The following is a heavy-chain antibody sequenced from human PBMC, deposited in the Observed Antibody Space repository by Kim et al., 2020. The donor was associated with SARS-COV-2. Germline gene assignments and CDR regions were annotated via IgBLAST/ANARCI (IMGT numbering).Heavy chain of an antibody. J-gene: IGHJ6*02. D-gene: IGHD3-3*01. CDR3: ATAASIFWSGAAMDV. V-gene: IGHV1-24*01. CDR1: GYTLTELS. CDR2: FDPEDGET. Sequence: ASVKVSCKVSGYTLTELSMHWVRQAPGKGLEWMGGFDPEDGETIYAQKFQGRVTMTEDTSTDTAYMELSSLRSEDTAVYYCATAASIFWSGAAMDVWGQGTTVTVSS.